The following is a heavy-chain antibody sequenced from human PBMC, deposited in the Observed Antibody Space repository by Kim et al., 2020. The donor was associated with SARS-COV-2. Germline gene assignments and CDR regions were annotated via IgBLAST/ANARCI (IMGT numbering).Heavy chain of an antibody. D-gene: IGHD6-13*01. Sequence: YADSVKGRFTISRENSKNTLYLQMNSLRAEDTAVYYCAKDRRQQLNWFDPWGQGTLVTVSS. V-gene: IGHV3-23*01. J-gene: IGHJ5*02. CDR3: AKDRRQQLNWFDP.